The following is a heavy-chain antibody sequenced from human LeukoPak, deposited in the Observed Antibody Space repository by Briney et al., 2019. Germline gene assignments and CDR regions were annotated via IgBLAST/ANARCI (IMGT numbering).Heavy chain of an antibody. V-gene: IGHV3-48*01. CDR1: GFTFSSYS. D-gene: IGHD3-16*02. J-gene: IGHJ5*01. CDR3: ARAYQPLGGLPFPDS. CDR2: ISISSSMI. Sequence: GGSLRLSCAASGFTFSSYSMNWVRQAPGKGLEWISYISISSSMIYYADSVKGRFTISRDNAKNSLYLQMNSPRAEDTAVYYCARAYQPLGGLPFPDSWGQGTLVTVSS.